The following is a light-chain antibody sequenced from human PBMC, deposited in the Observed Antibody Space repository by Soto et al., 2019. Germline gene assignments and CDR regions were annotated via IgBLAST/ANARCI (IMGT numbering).Light chain of an antibody. J-gene: IGKJ2*01. CDR2: AAS. CDR3: QQYGISRPYT. CDR1: QNVGRNY. Sequence: EIVLTQSPGTLSLSPGERATLSCRASQNVGRNYVACYQQKPGQAPRLLIFAASGRVTGIPDRFSGSGSGTDFIITSTRLEPEDFALYFCQQYGISRPYTFGQGTTLEI. V-gene: IGKV3-20*01.